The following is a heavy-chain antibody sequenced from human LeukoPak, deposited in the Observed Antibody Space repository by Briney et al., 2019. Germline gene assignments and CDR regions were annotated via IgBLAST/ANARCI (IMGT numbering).Heavy chain of an antibody. Sequence: GGSLRLSCAASGFTVSSSHMSWVRQAPGKGLEWVSVIYNDGNTYYADSVKGRFTISRDNSKNTLYLQMNSLRAEGTAVYYCARDRDFSAYFDYWGQGTLVTVSS. V-gene: IGHV3-53*01. J-gene: IGHJ4*02. CDR1: GFTVSSSH. CDR2: IYNDGNT. D-gene: IGHD3-22*01. CDR3: ARDRDFSAYFDY.